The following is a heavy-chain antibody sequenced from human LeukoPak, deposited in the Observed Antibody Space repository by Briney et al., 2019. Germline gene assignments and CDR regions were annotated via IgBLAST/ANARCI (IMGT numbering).Heavy chain of an antibody. CDR3: ARGGGYYDTSGLDY. V-gene: IGHV1-46*01. Sequence: ASVKVSCKASGYTFISYYMHWVRQAPGQGLEWMGMINPSGGSTRNAQKFQGRVTMTRDMSTSTVYMELSSLRSEDTAVYFCARGGGYYDTSGLDYWDQGTLVTVSS. D-gene: IGHD3-22*01. J-gene: IGHJ4*02. CDR2: INPSGGST. CDR1: GYTFISYY.